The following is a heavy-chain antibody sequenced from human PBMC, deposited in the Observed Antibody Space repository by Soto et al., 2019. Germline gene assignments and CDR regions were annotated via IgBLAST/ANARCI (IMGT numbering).Heavy chain of an antibody. D-gene: IGHD5-12*01. CDR2: ISYDGSNK. V-gene: IGHV3-30-3*01. CDR1: GFTFSSYA. CDR3: ARVRVATINSYYYYMDV. J-gene: IGHJ6*03. Sequence: QVQLVESGGGVVQPGRSLRLSCAASGFTFSSYAMHWVRQAPGKGLEWVAVISYDGSNKYYADSVKGRFTISRDNSKNTLYLQMNSLRAEDTAVYYCARVRVATINSYYYYMDVWGKGTTVTVSS.